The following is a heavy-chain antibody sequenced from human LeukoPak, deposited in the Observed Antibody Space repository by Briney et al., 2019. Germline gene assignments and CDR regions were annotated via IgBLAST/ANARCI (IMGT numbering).Heavy chain of an antibody. J-gene: IGHJ4*02. CDR3: AKGGHYSWGGH. CDR1: GFTFSSFA. D-gene: IGHD3-16*01. CDR2: LSGDGFHA. V-gene: IGHV3-23*01. Sequence: GESLRLSCVGSGFTFSSFAMSWVRQAPGKGLEWVSALSGDGFHAYYAESVKGRTTTSRDNSKNTLYLQLNNLRVEDTAVYYCAKGGHYSWGGHWGQGTLVTVSS.